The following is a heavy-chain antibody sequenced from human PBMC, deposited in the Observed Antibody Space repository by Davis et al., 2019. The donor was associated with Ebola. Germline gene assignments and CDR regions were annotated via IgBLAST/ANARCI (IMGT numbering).Heavy chain of an antibody. CDR1: GFTFSSYW. D-gene: IGHD4-17*01. Sequence: GESLKISCAVSGFTFSSYWMSWVRQAPGKGLEWVANIKQDRSEIHYVDSVKGRFTISRDNTKNSLYLQMNSLRDEDTALYYCSRGGAVKFDYWGQGTLVTVSS. V-gene: IGHV3-7*01. CDR2: IKQDRSEI. CDR3: SRGGAVKFDY. J-gene: IGHJ4*02.